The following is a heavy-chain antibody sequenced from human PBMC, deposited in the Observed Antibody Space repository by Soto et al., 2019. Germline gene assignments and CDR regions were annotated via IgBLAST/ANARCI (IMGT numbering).Heavy chain of an antibody. CDR3: ARRDGYNFDY. D-gene: IGHD5-12*01. J-gene: IGHJ4*02. CDR2: ISSNRGST. CDR1: GFTLSNYW. V-gene: IGHV3-64*01. Sequence: GGSLRLSCAASGFTLSNYWMHWVRQAPGKGLEYVSAISSNRGSTYYANSVKGRFTISRDNSKNTLYLQMGSLRAEDMAVYYCARRDGYNFDYWGQGTLVTVSS.